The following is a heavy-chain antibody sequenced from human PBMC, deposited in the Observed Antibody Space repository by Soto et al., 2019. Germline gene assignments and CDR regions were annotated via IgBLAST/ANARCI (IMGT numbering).Heavy chain of an antibody. Sequence: VQLVESGGGLIQPGGSLRLSCAASGLSVSNNHMTWVRQAPGKGLEWVSLIHGGGSAYYADSVKGRFTISRDNSKNTMYLQMDNRRAEDTARDYCGGRLATTASRDFWGQGTLVTVSS. D-gene: IGHD3-3*02. CDR2: IHGGGSA. V-gene: IGHV3-53*01. J-gene: IGHJ4*02. CDR1: GLSVSNNH. CDR3: GGRLATTASRDF.